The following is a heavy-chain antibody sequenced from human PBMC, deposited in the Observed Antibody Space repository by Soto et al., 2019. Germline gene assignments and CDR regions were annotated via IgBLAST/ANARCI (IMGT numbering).Heavy chain of an antibody. CDR1: GFTFSSYG. Sequence: GGSLRLSCAASGFTFSSYGMHWVRQAPGKGLEWVAVIWYDGSNKYYADSVKGRFTISRDNSKNTLYLQMNSLRAEDTAVYYCAREAGGASDAFDIWGQGTMVTVSS. J-gene: IGHJ3*02. CDR3: AREAGGASDAFDI. D-gene: IGHD2-21*01. V-gene: IGHV3-33*08. CDR2: IWYDGSNK.